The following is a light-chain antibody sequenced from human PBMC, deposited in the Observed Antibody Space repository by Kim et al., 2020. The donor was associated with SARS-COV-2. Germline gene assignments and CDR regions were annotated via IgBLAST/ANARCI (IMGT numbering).Light chain of an antibody. CDR1: RGSIASNY. CDR3: QSYDSSNWV. J-gene: IGLJ3*02. V-gene: IGLV6-57*03. Sequence: GKTVTIACTRSRGSIASNYVQWYQQRPGSAPPTVIYEDNQRPSGVPDRFSGSIDSSSNSASLTISGLKTEDEADYYCQSYDSSNWVFGGGTQLTVL. CDR2: EDN.